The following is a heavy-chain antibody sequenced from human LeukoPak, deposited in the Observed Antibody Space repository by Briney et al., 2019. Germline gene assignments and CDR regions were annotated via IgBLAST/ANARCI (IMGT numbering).Heavy chain of an antibody. V-gene: IGHV1-46*02. CDR3: AREASGGYFDY. CDR1: GYTFNSYY. CDR2: ISTTGDST. D-gene: IGHD4-23*01. Sequence: ASVKVSCKASGYTFNSYYMHWVRQAPGQGLEWEGLISTTGDSTNYAQTFRGRVTMTRDTSTNTVYMDLSSLRSEDTAVYYCAREASGGYFDYWGQGTLVIVSS. J-gene: IGHJ4*02.